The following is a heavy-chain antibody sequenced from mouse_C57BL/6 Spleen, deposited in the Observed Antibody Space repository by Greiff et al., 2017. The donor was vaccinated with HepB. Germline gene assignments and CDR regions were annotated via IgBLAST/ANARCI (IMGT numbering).Heavy chain of an antibody. CDR2: IYPSDSET. CDR1: GYTFTSYW. V-gene: IGHV1-61*01. CDR3: AGEGDDDYATGARCAY. Sequence: QVQLKQPGAELVRPGSSVKLSCKASGYTFTSYWMDWVKQRPGQGLEWIGNIYPSDSETHYNQKFKDKATLTVDKSSSTADMQLSSLTSEDSAVYYWAGEGDDDYATGARCAYWGQGTLVTVSA. J-gene: IGHJ3*01. D-gene: IGHD2-4*01.